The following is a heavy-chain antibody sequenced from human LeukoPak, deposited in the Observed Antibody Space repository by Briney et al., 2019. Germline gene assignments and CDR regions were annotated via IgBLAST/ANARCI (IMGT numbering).Heavy chain of an antibody. V-gene: IGHV3-23*01. CDR1: GFTSSNYA. J-gene: IGHJ4*02. CDR3: AKDRAELTGDVSDD. CDR2: ISGSGGST. D-gene: IGHD2-8*02. Sequence: PGGSLRLSCSASGFTSSNYAMTWVRQAPGKGLERVSVISGSGGSTDYADSVKGRFTISRDNSKNTLYLQMNSLRAEDTAVYYCAKDRAELTGDVSDDWGQGTLATVSS.